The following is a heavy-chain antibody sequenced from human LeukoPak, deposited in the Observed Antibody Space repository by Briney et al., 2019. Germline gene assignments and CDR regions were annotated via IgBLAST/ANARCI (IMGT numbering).Heavy chain of an antibody. D-gene: IGHD1-14*01. CDR3: ARGSRNGGLVDYDFDY. J-gene: IGHJ4*02. CDR2: IYYSGST. V-gene: IGHV4-61*08. Sequence: SETLSLTCTVSGGSISSGGYYWSWIRQHPGKGLEWIGYIYYSGSTNYNPSLKSRVTISVDTSKNQFSLKLSSVTAADTAVYYCARGSRNGGLVDYDFDYWGQGTLVTVSS. CDR1: GGSISSGGYY.